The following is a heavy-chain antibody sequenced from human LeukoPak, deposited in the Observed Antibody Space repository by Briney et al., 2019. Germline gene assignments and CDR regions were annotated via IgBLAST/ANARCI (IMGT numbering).Heavy chain of an antibody. D-gene: IGHD2-2*02. V-gene: IGHV1-2*02. CDR1: KNMFTGHI. CDR3: AAQCNDDFCYKRDYMDV. J-gene: IGHJ6*03. Sequence: GASVKVSCKTSKNMFTGHIMHWVRQAPGQGLEWIGWINPNSGGTLFARRFQGRVTMTRDTSIGATYMELSRLTSDDTALYYCAAQCNDDFCYKRDYMDVWGKGTMVIVSS. CDR2: INPNSGGT.